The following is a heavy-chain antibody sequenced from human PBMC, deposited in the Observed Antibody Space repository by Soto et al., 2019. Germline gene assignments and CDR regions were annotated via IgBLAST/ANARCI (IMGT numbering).Heavy chain of an antibody. D-gene: IGHD1-7*01. V-gene: IGHV3-66*01. Sequence: GGSLRLSCAASGFTFSSYGMHWVRQAPGKGLEWVSVIYSGGSTYYADSVKGRFTISRDNSKNTLYLQMNSLRAEDTAVYYCARDPQYPSITGTTTRDYWGQGTLVTVSS. CDR3: ARDPQYPSITGTTTRDY. J-gene: IGHJ4*02. CDR1: GFTFSSYG. CDR2: IYSGGST.